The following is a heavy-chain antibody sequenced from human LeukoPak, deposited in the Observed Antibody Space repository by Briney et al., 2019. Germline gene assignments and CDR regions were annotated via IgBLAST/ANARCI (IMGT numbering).Heavy chain of an antibody. D-gene: IGHD3-22*01. Sequence: GASVKVSCKASGGTFSSYAISWVRQAPGQGLEWMGGIIPIFGTANYAQKFQGRVTITTDESTSTAYMELSSLRSEDTAVYYCARGYYDSSGHRHFDYWGQGTLVTVSS. CDR3: ARGYYDSSGHRHFDY. V-gene: IGHV1-69*05. J-gene: IGHJ4*02. CDR2: IIPIFGTA. CDR1: GGTFSSYA.